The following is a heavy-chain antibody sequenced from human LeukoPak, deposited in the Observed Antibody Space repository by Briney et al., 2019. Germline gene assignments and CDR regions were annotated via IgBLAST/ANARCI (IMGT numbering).Heavy chain of an antibody. D-gene: IGHD2-2*01. CDR2: ISAYNGNT. V-gene: IGHV1-18*01. Sequence: ASVKVSCKASGYTFTNYGISWVRQAPGQGLEWMGWISAYNGNTNYAHQLQGRVTMTTDASTRTAYMELRSLRSDDTAVYYCARSYCSSTSCALKDAFDIWGQGTMVTVSS. CDR1: GYTFTNYG. CDR3: ARSYCSSTSCALKDAFDI. J-gene: IGHJ3*02.